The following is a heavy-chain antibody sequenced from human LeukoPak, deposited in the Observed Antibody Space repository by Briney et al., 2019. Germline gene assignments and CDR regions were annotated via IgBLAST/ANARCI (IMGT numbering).Heavy chain of an antibody. CDR1: GFTFSSYA. J-gene: IGHJ6*03. V-gene: IGHV3-30-3*01. Sequence: GGSLRLSCAASGFTFSSYAMHWVRQPPGKGLEWVAVVSYDGSNKYSADSVKGRFTISRDNSKNTLYLQMNSLRSEDTAVYYCARDNVPFLRVGRNMAVWGKGTTVTVSS. CDR3: ARDNVPFLRVGRNMAV. CDR2: VSYDGSNK. D-gene: IGHD1-26*01.